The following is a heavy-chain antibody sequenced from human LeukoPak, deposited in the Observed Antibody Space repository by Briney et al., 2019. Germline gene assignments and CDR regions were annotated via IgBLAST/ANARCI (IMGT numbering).Heavy chain of an antibody. CDR1: GFTFSSYA. D-gene: IGHD2-15*01. J-gene: IGHJ4*02. CDR3: AKDLRCTDGSCKYFES. V-gene: IGHV3-64*04. Sequence: PGGSLRLSCSASGFTFSSYAMHWVRQAPGKGLEYVSAISSNGGSTYYADSVKGRFTISRDNSKSTLYLHMDSLRAEDTALYYCAKDLRCTDGSCKYFESWGQGTLVTVSS. CDR2: ISSNGGST.